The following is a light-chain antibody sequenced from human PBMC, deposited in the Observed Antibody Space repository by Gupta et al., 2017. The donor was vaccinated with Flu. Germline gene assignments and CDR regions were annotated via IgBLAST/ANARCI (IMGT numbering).Light chain of an antibody. Sequence: VALGQTATITCGGKNCGSQNVNWYQQKPGQAPVLVIYRDSDRPSEIPGRLSVSGSGNTATLTISRAQVGDEADYFCQVWASGSVVFGTGTKLTVL. CDR2: RDS. CDR3: QVWASGSVV. J-gene: IGLJ2*01. V-gene: IGLV3-9*01. CDR1: NCGSQN.